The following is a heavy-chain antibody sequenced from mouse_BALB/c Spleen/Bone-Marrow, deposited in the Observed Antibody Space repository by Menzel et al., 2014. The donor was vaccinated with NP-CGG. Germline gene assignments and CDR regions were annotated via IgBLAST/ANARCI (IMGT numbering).Heavy chain of an antibody. Sequence: VKLVESGGGSVQPGGSLRLSCATSGFTFTDYYMSWVRQPPGKALEWLGFTRNKANGYTTEYSASVKGRFTISRDNSQRILYLQMNTLRAEDSATYYCARDENVGIYWYFDVWGAGTTVIVSS. CDR1: GFTFTDYY. CDR2: TRNKANGYTT. J-gene: IGHJ1*01. CDR3: ARDENVGIYWYFDV. V-gene: IGHV7-3*02.